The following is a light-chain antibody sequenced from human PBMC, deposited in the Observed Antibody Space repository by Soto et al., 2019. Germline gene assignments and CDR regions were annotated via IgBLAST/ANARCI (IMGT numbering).Light chain of an antibody. V-gene: IGLV1-40*01. Sequence: QSVLTQPPSVSGAPGRRVTISCTGSSSNIGAGYDVHWYQQLPGTAPKLLIYGNSNRPSGVPDRFSGSKSGTSASLAITGLQVEDEADYYCQSYDSGLSGAVFGGGTQLTVL. J-gene: IGLJ7*01. CDR1: SSNIGAGYD. CDR3: QSYDSGLSGAV. CDR2: GNS.